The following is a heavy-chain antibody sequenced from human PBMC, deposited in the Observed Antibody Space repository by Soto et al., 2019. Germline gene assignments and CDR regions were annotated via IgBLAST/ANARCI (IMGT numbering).Heavy chain of an antibody. D-gene: IGHD2-8*01. Sequence: QVRLQESGPGLVRPSQTLSLTCTVSGDSLSSGGYYCSWIRQLPGKGLEWIGFIYYSGSTFYNPSLRSRVTMSADASNNQISLKLSSVTAADTAVYYCAKTKTPHVRNGMDVWGQGTTVTVSS. CDR3: AKTKTPHVRNGMDV. CDR2: IYYSGST. J-gene: IGHJ6*02. CDR1: GDSLSSGGYY. V-gene: IGHV4-31*04.